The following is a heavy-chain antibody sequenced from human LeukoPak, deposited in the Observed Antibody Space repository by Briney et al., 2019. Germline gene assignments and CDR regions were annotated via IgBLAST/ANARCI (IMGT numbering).Heavy chain of an antibody. CDR1: GGSFSGYY. CDR3: ARGLWSFDY. CDR2: INHSGST. D-gene: IGHD3-10*01. V-gene: IGHV4-34*01. J-gene: IGHJ4*02. Sequence: SETLSLTCAVYGGSFSGYYWSWIRQPPGKGLEWIGEINHSGSTNYNPSLKSRVTISVVTSKNQFSLKLSSVTAADTAVYYCARGLWSFDYWGQGTLVTVSS.